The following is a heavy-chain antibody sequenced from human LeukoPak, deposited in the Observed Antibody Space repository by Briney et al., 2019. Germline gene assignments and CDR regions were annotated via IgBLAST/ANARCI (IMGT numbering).Heavy chain of an antibody. CDR2: ISSSSYI. CDR1: GFAFSSYS. Sequence: GGSLRLSCAASGFAFSSYSMNWVRQAPGKGLEWVSSISSSSYIYYADSVKGRFTISRDNAKNSLYLQMNSLRAEDTAVYYCARVRIAVAGINAFDIWGQGAMVTVSS. V-gene: IGHV3-21*01. CDR3: ARVRIAVAGINAFDI. J-gene: IGHJ3*02. D-gene: IGHD6-19*01.